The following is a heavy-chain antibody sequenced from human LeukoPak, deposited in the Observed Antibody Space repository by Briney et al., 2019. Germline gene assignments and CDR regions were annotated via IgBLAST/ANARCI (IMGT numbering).Heavy chain of an antibody. CDR1: GFTFTGFY. Sequence: ASVKASCKTSGFTFTGFYIHWVRQSPSQGLGWMGWVNPNSGGTNYAQKFQGGVTMTRDTSISTAYMELSRLRSDDTAVYYCARDYDYGDYHNFDYWGQGTLVTVSS. D-gene: IGHD4-17*01. V-gene: IGHV1-2*02. CDR3: ARDYDYGDYHNFDY. J-gene: IGHJ4*02. CDR2: VNPNSGGT.